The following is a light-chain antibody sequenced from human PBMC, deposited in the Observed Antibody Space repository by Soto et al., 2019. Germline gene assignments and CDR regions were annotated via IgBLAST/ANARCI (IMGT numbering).Light chain of an antibody. J-gene: IGLJ3*02. CDR1: TGAVTSGNY. V-gene: IGLV7-43*01. CDR3: LLDYGNTGV. CDR2: SVS. Sequence: QTVVTQEPSLTVSPGGTVTLTCASSTGAVTSGNYPNWLQQKPGQAPRALIYSVSNRHSWTPARFSGSLLGGKAALTLSVVQPEDEADYYCLLDYGNTGVFGGGTKLTVL.